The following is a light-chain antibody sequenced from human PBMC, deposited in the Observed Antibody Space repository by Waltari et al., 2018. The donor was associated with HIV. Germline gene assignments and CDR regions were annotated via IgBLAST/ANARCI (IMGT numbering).Light chain of an antibody. CDR2: EVN. J-gene: IGLJ1*01. CDR3: FSYAGSRDYV. CDR1: SSAIGGYKY. V-gene: IGLV2-8*01. Sequence: QSAPTQPPSASGSPGQSVTISCTGTSSAIGGYKYVSWYQQHPGKAPKLIIYEVNKRPSGVPDRFSGSKSGITASLTVSGLQAEDEADYYCFSYAGSRDYVFGTGTKVTVL.